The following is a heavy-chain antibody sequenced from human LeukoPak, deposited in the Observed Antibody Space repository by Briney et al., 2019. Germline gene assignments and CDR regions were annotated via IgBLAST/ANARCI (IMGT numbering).Heavy chain of an antibody. V-gene: IGHV3-20*04. Sequence: GGSLRLSCAASGFTFGDYGMSWVRQAPGKGLEWVSGINWNGGSTGYADSVKGRFTISRDNAKNSLYLQMNSLRAEDTALYYCAREIQDYGDFTFDYWGQGTLVTVSS. CDR3: AREIQDYGDFTFDY. J-gene: IGHJ4*02. CDR2: INWNGGST. D-gene: IGHD4-17*01. CDR1: GFTFGDYG.